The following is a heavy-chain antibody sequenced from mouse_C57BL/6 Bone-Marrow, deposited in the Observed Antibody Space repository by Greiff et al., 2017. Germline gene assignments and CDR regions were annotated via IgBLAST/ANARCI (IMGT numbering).Heavy chain of an antibody. D-gene: IGHD4-1*01. Sequence: QVQLQQPGAELVLPGASVKLSCKASGYTFTSYWMHWVKQRPGQGLEWIGEIDPSDSYTNYNQKFKGKSTLTVDKSSSTAYMQLSSLTSEDSAVDYCARKDWGDYWGQGNTLTVSS. J-gene: IGHJ2*01. CDR1: GYTFTSYW. CDR3: ARKDWGDY. CDR2: IDPSDSYT. V-gene: IGHV1-69*01.